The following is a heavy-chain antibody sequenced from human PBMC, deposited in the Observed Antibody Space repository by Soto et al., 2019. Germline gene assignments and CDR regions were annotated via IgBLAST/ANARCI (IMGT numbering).Heavy chain of an antibody. J-gene: IGHJ3*02. D-gene: IGHD5-18*01. Sequence: QVQLVQSGGEVKKPGASVKVSCKASGYTFSTYGISWVRQAPGQGLKWMGWIGAYNGDTNYAQKLQRRVTMTTDTSTSTADMELTSLRSDDTAIYYCARDRGYSPDSVDIWGLGTMVTVNS. CDR3: ARDRGYSPDSVDI. CDR1: GYTFSTYG. V-gene: IGHV1-18*01. CDR2: IGAYNGDT.